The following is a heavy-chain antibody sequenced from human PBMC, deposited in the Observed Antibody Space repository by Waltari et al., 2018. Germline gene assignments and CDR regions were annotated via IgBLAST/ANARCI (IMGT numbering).Heavy chain of an antibody. CDR1: GGSISSTTYY. CDR2: IHYSGNT. J-gene: IGHJ4*02. V-gene: IGHV4-39*07. D-gene: IGHD2-21*02. Sequence: QLQLQESGPRLVRPSETLSLTCTVSGGSISSTTYYWAWIRQTPGQGLEWIGYIHYSGNTYYNPYLRSRVTISVDTSKNQFSLNLRSVTAADTAVYYCARRVVTTGGVDYWGQGTLVTVSS. CDR3: ARRVVTTGGVDY.